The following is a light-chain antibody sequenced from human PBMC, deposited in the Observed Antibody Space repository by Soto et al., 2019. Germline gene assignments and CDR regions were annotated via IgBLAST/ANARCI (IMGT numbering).Light chain of an antibody. Sequence: DIQMTQSPSSLSASVGDRVTITCRASQSISSSLNWYQQKPGKAPKLLISAASSLQSGVPSRFSGSESGTEFTLTISSLQPEDFATYFCQQTHSTSWTFCQGTNVEIK. CDR3: QQTHSTSWT. CDR2: AAS. J-gene: IGKJ1*01. CDR1: QSISSS. V-gene: IGKV1-39*01.